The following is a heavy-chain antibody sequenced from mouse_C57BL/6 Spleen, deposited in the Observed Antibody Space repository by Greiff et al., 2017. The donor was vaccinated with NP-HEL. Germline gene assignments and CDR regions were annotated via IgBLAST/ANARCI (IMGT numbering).Heavy chain of an antibody. Sequence: EVQLQQSGPELVKPGASVKISCKASGYTFTDYYMNWVKQSHGKSLEWIGDINPNNGGTSYNQKFKGKATLTVDKSSSTAYMELRSLTSEDSAVYYCARRRGGSPWFAYWGQGTLVTVSA. CDR2: INPNNGGT. CDR1: GYTFTDYY. D-gene: IGHD1-1*02. V-gene: IGHV1-26*01. J-gene: IGHJ3*01. CDR3: ARRRGGSPWFAY.